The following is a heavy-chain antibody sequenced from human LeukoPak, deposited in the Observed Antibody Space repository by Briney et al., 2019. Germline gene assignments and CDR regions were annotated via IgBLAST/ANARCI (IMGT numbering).Heavy chain of an antibody. CDR3: ARTYVGARTGLGY. Sequence: GGSLRLSCAASGFTVSSNYMSWVRQAPGKGLEWVSFISSSSIYIYYADSVKGRFTISRDNAKNSLYLQMNSLRAEDTAVYYCARTYVGARTGLGYWGQGTLVTVSS. CDR1: GFTVSSNY. CDR2: ISSSSIYI. D-gene: IGHD1-26*01. V-gene: IGHV3-21*01. J-gene: IGHJ4*02.